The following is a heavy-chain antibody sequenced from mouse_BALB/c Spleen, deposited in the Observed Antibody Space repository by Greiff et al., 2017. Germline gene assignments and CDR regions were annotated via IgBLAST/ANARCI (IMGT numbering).Heavy chain of an antibody. CDR3: ARGLYYDYDAFAY. CDR2: INSNGGST. CDR1: GFTFSSYG. J-gene: IGHJ3*01. V-gene: IGHV5-6-3*01. Sequence: EVQVVESGGGLVQPGGSLKLSCAASGFTFSSYGMSWVRQTPDKRLELVATINSNGGSTYYPDSVKGRFTISRDNAKNTLYLQMSSLKSEDTAMYYCARGLYYDYDAFAYWGQGTLVTVSA. D-gene: IGHD2-4*01.